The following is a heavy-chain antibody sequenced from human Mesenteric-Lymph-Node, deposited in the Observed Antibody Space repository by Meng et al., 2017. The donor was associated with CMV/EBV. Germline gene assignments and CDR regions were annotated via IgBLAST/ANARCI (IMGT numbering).Heavy chain of an antibody. CDR2: IFYTGST. J-gene: IGHJ4*02. D-gene: IGHD3-10*01. Sequence: SGGSVSNGDHSWGWVRQPPGRGLELLGYIFYTGSTYYNPSLKGRVTMSMDRSKNQFSLKLTSVTAADTAVYYCANDYGSGSYRFDYWGQGTLVTVSS. V-gene: IGHV4-30-2*01. CDR3: ANDYGSGSYRFDY. CDR1: GGSVSNGDHS.